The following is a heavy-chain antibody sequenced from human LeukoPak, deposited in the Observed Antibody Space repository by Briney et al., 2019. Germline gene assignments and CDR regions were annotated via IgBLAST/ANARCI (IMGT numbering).Heavy chain of an antibody. CDR3: ARHRGSYDILTGYYMGSWFDP. V-gene: IGHV4-34*01. J-gene: IGHJ5*02. D-gene: IGHD3-9*01. CDR2: INHSGST. Sequence: PSETLSLTCAVYGGSFSGYYWSWIRQPPGKGLEWIGEINHSGSTNYNPSLKSRVTISVDTSKNQFSLKLSSVTAADTAVYYCARHRGSYDILTGYYMGSWFDPWGQGTLVTVSS. CDR1: GGSFSGYY.